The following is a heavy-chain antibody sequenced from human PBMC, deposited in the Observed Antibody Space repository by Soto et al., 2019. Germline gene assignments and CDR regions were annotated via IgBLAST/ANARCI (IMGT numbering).Heavy chain of an antibody. CDR2: MYNTGST. Sequence: QVQLQESGPGLVKPSETLSLTCTVSGGSISRYYWSWIRQPPGKGLEWIGYMYNTGSTVYNPSFKGLVTISVDTSQNPFSLKLNSVTAADTAVYYCARDLWGYCGTDCYPLDVWGQGTTVTVSS. J-gene: IGHJ6*02. D-gene: IGHD2-21*02. CDR3: ARDLWGYCGTDCYPLDV. V-gene: IGHV4-59*01. CDR1: GGSISRYY.